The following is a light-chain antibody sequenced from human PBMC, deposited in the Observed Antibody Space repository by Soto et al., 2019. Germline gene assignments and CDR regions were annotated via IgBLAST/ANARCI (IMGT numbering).Light chain of an antibody. CDR3: QQYDNSVYT. Sequence: EIVLTQSPGTLSLSPGGGAPPSVRTGRILSTSNLAGNQQKPGQAPRLLIYSASSRATGIPDRFSGSGSGTDFTLTINRLEPEDFAVYYCQQYDNSVYTFGQGTRLEIK. J-gene: IGKJ2*01. V-gene: IGKV3-20*01. CDR1: RILSTSN. CDR2: SAS.